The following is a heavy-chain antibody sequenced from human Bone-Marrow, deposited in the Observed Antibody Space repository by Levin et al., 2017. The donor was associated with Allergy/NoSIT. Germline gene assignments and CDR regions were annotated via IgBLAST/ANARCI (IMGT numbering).Heavy chain of an antibody. J-gene: IGHJ3*02. CDR2: ISFDTSDQ. D-gene: IGHD6-13*01. CDR3: ARDYSLGSSSCQGCAHDAFDI. Sequence: GESLKISCAASGFTFSTYTMHWVRQAPGTGLEWVAVISFDTSDQYYADSVKGRFTISRDNFKNTLYLQMNSLGPDDTAVYYCARDYSLGSSSCQGCAHDAFDIWGQGTVVTVSS. CDR1: GFTFSTYT. V-gene: IGHV3-30*04.